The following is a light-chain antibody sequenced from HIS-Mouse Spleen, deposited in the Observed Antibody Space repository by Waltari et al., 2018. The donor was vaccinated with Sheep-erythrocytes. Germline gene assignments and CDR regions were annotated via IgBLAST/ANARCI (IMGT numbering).Light chain of an antibody. Sequence: IHMNQSPSSLSASSRDRSTIPCRARQSISSHLSWYQQQTGKDPKLLIYAASNLQSGVPSRFIGSGSGTAVTLTTSSLKHEDFATFYCQQSYSTPTFTFGGGTKVEIK. V-gene: IGKV1-39*01. CDR3: QQSYSTPTFT. CDR1: QSISSH. J-gene: IGKJ4*01. CDR2: AAS.